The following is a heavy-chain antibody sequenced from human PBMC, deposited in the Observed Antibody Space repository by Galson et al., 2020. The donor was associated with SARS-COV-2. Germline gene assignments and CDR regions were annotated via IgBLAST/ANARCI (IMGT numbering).Heavy chain of an antibody. CDR1: GFTFSSYA. Sequence: GGSLRLSCAASGFTFSSYAMSWVRQAPGKGLEWVSAVAGSGASTYYADSVKGRFTISRDNSKSTLYLKMNSLRADDTAVYYCAKDEYYDSSLYQGRSYWDQGTLVTVSS. D-gene: IGHD3-22*01. J-gene: IGHJ4*02. V-gene: IGHV3-23*01. CDR3: AKDEYYDSSLYQGRSY. CDR2: VAGSGAST.